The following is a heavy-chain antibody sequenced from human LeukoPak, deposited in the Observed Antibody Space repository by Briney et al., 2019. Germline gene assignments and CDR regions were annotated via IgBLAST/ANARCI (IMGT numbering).Heavy chain of an antibody. CDR3: ARGFMTTVTTSLDY. J-gene: IGHJ4*02. D-gene: IGHD4-17*01. CDR1: GGTFSSYA. Sequence: ASVKVSCKASGGTFSSYAISWVRQAPGQGLEWMGGIIPIFGTANYAQKFQGRVTITADKSTSTAYMELSSLRSEDTAVYYCARGFMTTVTTSLDYWGQGTLVTVSS. V-gene: IGHV1-69*06. CDR2: IIPIFGTA.